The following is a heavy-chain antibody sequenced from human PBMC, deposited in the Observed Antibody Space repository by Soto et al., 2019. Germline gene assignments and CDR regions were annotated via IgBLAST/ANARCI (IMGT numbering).Heavy chain of an antibody. CDR1: GFTFSSYG. CDR2: IWYDGSNK. J-gene: IGHJ6*02. Sequence: GGSLRLSCAASGFTFSSYGMHWVRQAPGKGLEWVAVIWYDGSNKYYADSVKGRFTISRDNSKNTLYLQMNSLRAEDTAVYYCARDRSYCSSTGCPRDYYYYGMDVWGQGTTVTVS. D-gene: IGHD2-2*01. V-gene: IGHV3-33*01. CDR3: ARDRSYCSSTGCPRDYYYYGMDV.